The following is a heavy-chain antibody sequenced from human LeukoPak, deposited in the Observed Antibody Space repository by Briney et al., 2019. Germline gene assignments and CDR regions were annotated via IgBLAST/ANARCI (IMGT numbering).Heavy chain of an antibody. CDR3: ARFSDYDFWSGYSYAFDI. D-gene: IGHD3-3*01. CDR2: IYTSGST. Sequence: SETLSLTCTVSGGSISSGSYYWSWIRQPAGKGLEWIGRIYTSGSTNYNPSLKSRVTISVDTSKNQFSLKLSSVTAADTAVYYCARFSDYDFWSGYSYAFDIWGQGTMVTVSS. J-gene: IGHJ3*02. V-gene: IGHV4-61*02. CDR1: GGSISSGSYY.